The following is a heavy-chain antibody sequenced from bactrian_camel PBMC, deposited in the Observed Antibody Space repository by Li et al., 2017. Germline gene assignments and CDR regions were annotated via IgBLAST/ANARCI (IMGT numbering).Heavy chain of an antibody. Sequence: VQLVESGGGSVQEGGSLRLTCTISPYTATIRLGWFRQAPGKAREGVAHLDTDGSTTYADSVKGRFTISKDNAKNTLYLRMNALELEDAAMYYCHPCYTDFDYWGQGTQVTVS. D-gene: IGHD3*01. CDR2: LDTDGST. V-gene: IGHV3S53*01. CDR1: PYTATIR. CDR3: HPCYTDFDY. J-gene: IGHJ4*01.